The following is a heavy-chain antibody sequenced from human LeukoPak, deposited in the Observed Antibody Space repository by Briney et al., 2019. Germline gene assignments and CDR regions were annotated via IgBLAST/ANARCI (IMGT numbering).Heavy chain of an antibody. Sequence: RASVKVSCKASGSTFIAYYIHWVREAPGQGLEWMGWLNPSSGGTNFALKFQGRVTMTRDPSITTAYMELSSLRSDDTAVYYCARLGSSSSPADYWGQGTLVTVSS. CDR1: GSTFIAYY. CDR2: LNPSSGGT. D-gene: IGHD6-13*01. V-gene: IGHV1-2*02. J-gene: IGHJ4*02. CDR3: ARLGSSSSPADY.